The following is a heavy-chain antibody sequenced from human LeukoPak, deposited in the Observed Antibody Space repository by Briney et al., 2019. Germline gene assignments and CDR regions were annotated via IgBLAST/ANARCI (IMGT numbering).Heavy chain of an antibody. D-gene: IGHD3-22*01. J-gene: IGHJ4*02. CDR3: ARGDSSGYCFDY. Sequence: GGPLRLSCAASGFTFSSCSMNWVRQAPGKGLEWVSSISSSSSYIYYADSVKGRFTISRDNAKNSLYLQMNSLRAEDTAVYYCARGDSSGYCFDYWGQGTLVTVSS. V-gene: IGHV3-21*01. CDR2: ISSSSSYI. CDR1: GFTFSSCS.